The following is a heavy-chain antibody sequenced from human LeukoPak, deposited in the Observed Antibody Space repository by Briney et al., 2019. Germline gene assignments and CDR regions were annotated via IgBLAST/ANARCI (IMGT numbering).Heavy chain of an antibody. D-gene: IGHD3-22*01. CDR2: INTNTGNP. J-gene: IGHJ4*02. Sequence: ASVKVSCKASGYTLTNYAMNWVRQAPGQGREGMGWINTNTGNPTYAQGFTGRFVFSLDTSVSTSYLQVSSLRADDTAVYYCAKVDSSGYYYETWGEGTLVTVSS. V-gene: IGHV7-4-1*02. CDR3: AKVDSSGYYYET. CDR1: GYTLTNYA.